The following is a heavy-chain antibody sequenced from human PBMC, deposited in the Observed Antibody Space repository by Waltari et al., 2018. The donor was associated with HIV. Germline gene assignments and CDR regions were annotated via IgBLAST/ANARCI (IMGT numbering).Heavy chain of an antibody. Sequence: EVQVVESGGGLVQPGGTLRLSCAASGFTFSSYWMHWVRQVPGKGLEWVSLINTDVSSTSYADSVEGRCTMSRDNAKNTLFLQLYSLRAEDTAVYYCATSVESYDFWSGAYYFDYWGQGTLVTVSS. CDR3: ATSVESYDFWSGAYYFDY. CDR1: GFTFSSYW. V-gene: IGHV3-74*01. CDR2: INTDVSST. D-gene: IGHD3-3*01. J-gene: IGHJ4*02.